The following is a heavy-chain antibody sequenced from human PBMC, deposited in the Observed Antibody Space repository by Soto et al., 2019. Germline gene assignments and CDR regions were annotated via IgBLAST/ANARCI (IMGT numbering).Heavy chain of an antibody. D-gene: IGHD1-7*01. Sequence: QLELQESGPGLVKPSQTLSLTCTVSGGAISSGDYYWSWIRQPPGKGLEWIGYIYSSGSTYYNPSLKSRVTISVDTSKNHFSLKLSSVTAADTAVYYCARVLELPCFDYWGQGTLVTVSS. CDR2: IYSSGST. J-gene: IGHJ4*02. V-gene: IGHV4-30-4*01. CDR3: ARVLELPCFDY. CDR1: GGAISSGDYY.